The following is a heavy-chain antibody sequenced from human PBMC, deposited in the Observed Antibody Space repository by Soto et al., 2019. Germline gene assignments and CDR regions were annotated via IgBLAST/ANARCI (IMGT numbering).Heavy chain of an antibody. Sequence: ASVKVSCKASGYTFTSYYMHWVRQAPGQGLEWMGIINPSGGSTSYAQKFQGRVTMTRDTSTSTVYMELSSLRSEDTAVYYCARETEVRVVPAAHLDYWGQGTLVTVSS. J-gene: IGHJ4*02. CDR2: INPSGGST. CDR3: ARETEVRVVPAAHLDY. CDR1: GYTFTSYY. V-gene: IGHV1-46*03. D-gene: IGHD2-2*01.